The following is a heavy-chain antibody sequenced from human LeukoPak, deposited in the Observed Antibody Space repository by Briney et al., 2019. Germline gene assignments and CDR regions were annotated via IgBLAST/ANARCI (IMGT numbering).Heavy chain of an antibody. Sequence: GGSLRLSCAASGFTFSNNAMSWGRQAPGKGLEGVSGFSGTGGSTNYADSVKGRFTISRDNSKNTLYLHINSLRDEDTAVYYCAKAKVAPYYYYGLDVWGQGTTVTVSS. V-gene: IGHV3-23*01. CDR2: FSGTGGST. CDR3: AKAKVAPYYYYGLDV. CDR1: GFTFSNNA. J-gene: IGHJ6*02. D-gene: IGHD2-15*01.